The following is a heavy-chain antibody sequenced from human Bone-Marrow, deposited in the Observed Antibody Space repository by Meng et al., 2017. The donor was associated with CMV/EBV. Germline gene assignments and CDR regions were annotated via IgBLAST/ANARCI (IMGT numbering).Heavy chain of an antibody. CDR2: ISSSSSTI. CDR3: ARDPKYNSGY. D-gene: IGHD3-22*01. CDR1: GGSISSSSYY. J-gene: IGHJ4*02. V-gene: IGHV3-11*04. Sequence: GGSLRLSCTVSGGSISSSSYYWGWIRQPPGKGLEWVSYISSSSSTIYYADSVKGRFTISRDNAKNSLFLQMNSLRAEDTAVYYCARDPKYNSGYWGQGTMVTVSS.